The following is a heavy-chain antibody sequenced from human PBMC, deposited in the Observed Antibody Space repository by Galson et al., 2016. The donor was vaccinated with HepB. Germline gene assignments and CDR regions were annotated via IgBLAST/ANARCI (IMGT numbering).Heavy chain of an antibody. J-gene: IGHJ4*02. CDR3: ARTLYDFWSGLID. V-gene: IGHV3-23*01. CDR2: ITSSGGTT. D-gene: IGHD3-3*01. CDR1: GFSFSTSG. Sequence: SLRLSCAASGFSFSTSGMSWVRQTPGRGLEWVSGITSSGGTTHYADSVKGRFTISRDNSKNTLYLYMKSLRAGDTAVYYCARTLYDFWSGLIDWGRGTLVTVSS.